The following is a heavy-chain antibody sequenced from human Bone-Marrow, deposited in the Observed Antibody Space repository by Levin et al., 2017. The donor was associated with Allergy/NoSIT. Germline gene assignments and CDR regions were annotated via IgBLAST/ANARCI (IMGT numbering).Heavy chain of an antibody. V-gene: IGHV3-21*01. J-gene: IGHJ6*02. CDR3: ARWVLGSSSRYYYGMDV. CDR2: ISSSSSYI. CDR1: GFTFSSYS. Sequence: GESLKISCAASGFTFSSYSMNWVRQAPGKGLEWVSSISSSSSYIYYADSVKGRFTISRDNAKNSLYLQMNSLRAEDTAVYYCARWVLGSSSRYYYGMDVWGQGTTVTVSS. D-gene: IGHD6-6*01.